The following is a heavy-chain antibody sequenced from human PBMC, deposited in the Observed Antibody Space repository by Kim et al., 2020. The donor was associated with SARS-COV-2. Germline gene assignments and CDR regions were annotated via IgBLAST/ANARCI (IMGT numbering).Heavy chain of an antibody. CDR2: IYYSGST. CDR1: GGSISSYY. Sequence: SETLSLTCTVSGGSISSYYWSWIRQPPGKGLEWIGYIYYSGSTNYNPSLKSRVTISVDTSKNQFSLKLSSVTAADTAVYYCARESSGWYGLKYYYYGMDVWGQGTTVTVSS. J-gene: IGHJ6*02. V-gene: IGHV4-59*01. D-gene: IGHD6-19*01. CDR3: ARESSGWYGLKYYYYGMDV.